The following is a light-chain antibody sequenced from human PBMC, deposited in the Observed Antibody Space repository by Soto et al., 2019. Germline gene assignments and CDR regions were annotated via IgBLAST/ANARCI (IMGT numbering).Light chain of an antibody. J-gene: IGKJ2*01. CDR1: QTVSGNY. CDR3: QQYAISPYT. V-gene: IGKV3-20*01. CDR2: GAS. Sequence: DIVLTQSPGTLSWSPGERGTLSCRASQTVSGNYLAWYQHRPGQAPRLLIYGASSRASGIPDRFSGSGSGTDFTLTIRKRETEDFAGYYCQQYAISPYTFGQGARMDIK.